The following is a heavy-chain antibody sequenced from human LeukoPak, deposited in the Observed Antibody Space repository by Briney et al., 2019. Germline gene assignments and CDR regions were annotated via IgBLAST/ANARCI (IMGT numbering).Heavy chain of an antibody. D-gene: IGHD5-12*01. CDR1: GFTFSSYA. CDR3: ARVSRGYSGYDLFH. CDR2: ISGSGGST. J-gene: IGHJ4*02. Sequence: GGSLRLSCAASGFTFSSYAMSWVRQAPGKGLEWVSAISGSGGSTCYADSVKGRFTISRDNAKNSLYLQMNSLRAEDTAVYYCARVSRGYSGYDLFHWGQGTLVTVSS. V-gene: IGHV3-23*01.